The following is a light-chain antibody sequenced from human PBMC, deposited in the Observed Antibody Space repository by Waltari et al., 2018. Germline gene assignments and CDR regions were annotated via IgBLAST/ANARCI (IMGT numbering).Light chain of an antibody. CDR1: ETVTNNY. CDR3: HQCAHSPRT. V-gene: IGKV3-20*01. J-gene: IGKJ1*01. CDR2: DTY. Sequence: EIVLTPSPGPLSLSPGERATLSCRASETVTNNYLAWFQQKPGQTPRLLIYDTYFRATGVPDRFSGSGSRTDFTLTISRLEPEDFAVYYCHQCAHSPRTFGQGTRVEIK.